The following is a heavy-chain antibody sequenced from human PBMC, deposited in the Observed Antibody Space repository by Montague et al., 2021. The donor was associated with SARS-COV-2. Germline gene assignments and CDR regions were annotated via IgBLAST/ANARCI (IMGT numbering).Heavy chain of an antibody. CDR3: ARRGYSYYYYGMDV. CDR1: GGSFSGYY. V-gene: IGHV4-34*01. CDR2: INHSGST. D-gene: IGHD5-24*01. Sequence: ETLSLTCAVYGGSFSGYYWSWIRQPPGKGLEWIGEINHSGSTNYNPSLKSRVTISVDTSKNQFSLKLSSVTAADTAVYYRARRGYSYYYYGMDVWGQGTTVTVSS. J-gene: IGHJ6*02.